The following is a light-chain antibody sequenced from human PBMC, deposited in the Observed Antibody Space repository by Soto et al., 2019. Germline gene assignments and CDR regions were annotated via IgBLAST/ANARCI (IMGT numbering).Light chain of an antibody. V-gene: IGKV3-15*01. CDR3: QPLHNWPWT. Sequence: ETVLTQSPATLSLSPGETATLSCRASQRVTNNLAWYQWKLGQPPRLLIYRASTRATGIPVRFRGSGSGTEFTIPSSSLQSEDSAVYYCQPLHNWPWTFGQGTRVELK. CDR2: RAS. CDR1: QRVTNN. J-gene: IGKJ1*01.